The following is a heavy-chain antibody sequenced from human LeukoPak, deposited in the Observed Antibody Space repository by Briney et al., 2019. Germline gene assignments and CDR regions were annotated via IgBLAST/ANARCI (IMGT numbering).Heavy chain of an antibody. CDR3: ARSGDTAMAAEYYFDY. Sequence: PGGSLRLSCAASGFTFSSYSMNWVRQAPGKGLEWVSSISSSSSYIYYADSVKGRITISRDNAKNSLYLQMNSLRAEDTAVYYCARSGDTAMAAEYYFDYWGQGTLVTVSS. J-gene: IGHJ4*02. CDR2: ISSSSSYI. V-gene: IGHV3-21*01. CDR1: GFTFSSYS. D-gene: IGHD5-18*01.